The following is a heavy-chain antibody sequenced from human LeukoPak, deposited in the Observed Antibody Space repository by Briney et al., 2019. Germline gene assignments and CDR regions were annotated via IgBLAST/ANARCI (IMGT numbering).Heavy chain of an antibody. J-gene: IGHJ5*02. CDR2: IYYTGST. Sequence: SETLSLTCGVSGGAITNYYWNWIRQAPGKGLEWLGYIYYTGSTTYNPSVKSRITISLDTSKKQISLKLRSVTAADTAVYYCARVPVVWSGHTNWFDPWGQGTLVTVSS. CDR3: ARVPVVWSGHTNWFDP. V-gene: IGHV4-59*01. D-gene: IGHD3-3*01. CDR1: GGAITNYY.